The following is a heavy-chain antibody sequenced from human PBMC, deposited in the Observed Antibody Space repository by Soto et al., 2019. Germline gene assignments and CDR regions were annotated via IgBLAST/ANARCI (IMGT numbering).Heavy chain of an antibody. Sequence: PSETLSLTCTVSGGSISSSSYYWGWIRQPPGKGLEWIGSIYYSGSTYYNPSLKSRVTISVDTSKNHFSLKLSSVTAADTVVYYCAREVIVVVPAAVHNWFDPWGQGTLVTVSS. CDR3: AREVIVVVPAAVHNWFDP. J-gene: IGHJ5*02. CDR1: GGSISSSSYY. CDR2: IYYSGST. D-gene: IGHD2-2*01. V-gene: IGHV4-39*02.